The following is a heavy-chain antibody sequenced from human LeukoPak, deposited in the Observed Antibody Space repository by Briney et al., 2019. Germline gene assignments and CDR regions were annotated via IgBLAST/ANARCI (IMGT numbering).Heavy chain of an antibody. D-gene: IGHD2-21*02. CDR2: INPDSGGT. CDR1: GYTFTGYF. Sequence: ASVKVSCKASGYTFTGYFMHWVRQAPGQGLEWMGWINPDSGGTNYAQKFQGRVTMARDTSISTAYMELSRLRSDDTAVYYCARGGIVVVTAIPNAFDIWGQGTMVTVSS. CDR3: ARGGIVVVTAIPNAFDI. V-gene: IGHV1-2*02. J-gene: IGHJ3*02.